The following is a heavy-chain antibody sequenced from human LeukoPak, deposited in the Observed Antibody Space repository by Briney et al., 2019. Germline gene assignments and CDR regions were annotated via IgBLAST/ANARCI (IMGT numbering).Heavy chain of an antibody. J-gene: IGHJ6*03. CDR1: GGSFSGYY. V-gene: IGHV4-34*01. Sequence: PSETLSLTCAVYGGSFSGYYWSWIPQPPGKGLEWIGEINHSGSTNYTPSLKSRVTISVDTSKNQFSLKMSSVTAADTAVYYCARTTEGGYSYGYFYYYYMDVWGKGTTVTISS. D-gene: IGHD5-18*01. CDR3: ARTTEGGYSYGYFYYYYMDV. CDR2: INHSGST.